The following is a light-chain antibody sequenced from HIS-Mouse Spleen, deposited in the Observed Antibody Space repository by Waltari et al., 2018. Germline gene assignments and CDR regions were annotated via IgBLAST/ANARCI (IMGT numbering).Light chain of an antibody. J-gene: IGLJ2*01. Sequence: SYVLTQPPSVSVAPGKTARITCGGNNIGSKSVHWYQQKPGQAPVLVVYDASDRPSGNPERFSGSNSGNTATLTISRVEAGDEADYYCQVWDSSSDHVVFGGGTKLTVL. CDR1: NIGSKS. V-gene: IGLV3-21*03. CDR3: QVWDSSSDHVV. CDR2: DAS.